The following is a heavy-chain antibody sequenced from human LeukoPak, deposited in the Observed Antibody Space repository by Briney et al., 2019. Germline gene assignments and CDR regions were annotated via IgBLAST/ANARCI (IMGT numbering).Heavy chain of an antibody. D-gene: IGHD3-9*01. CDR3: ARAVQYFDWLPSLDY. J-gene: IGHJ4*02. CDR1: GYTFTSYG. V-gene: IGHV1-18*01. Sequence: AAVKVSCKASGYTFTSYGISWVRQAPGQGLEWMGWISAYNGNTNYAQKLQGRVTMTTDTSTSTAYMELRSLRSDDTAVYYCARAVQYFDWLPSLDYWGQGTLVTVSS. CDR2: ISAYNGNT.